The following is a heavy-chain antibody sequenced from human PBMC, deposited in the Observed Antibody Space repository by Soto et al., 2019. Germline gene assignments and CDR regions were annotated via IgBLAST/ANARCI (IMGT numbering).Heavy chain of an antibody. D-gene: IGHD3-9*01. CDR1: GGSISSYY. Sequence: SETLSLTCTVSGGSISSYYWSWIRQPPGEGLEWIGYIYYSGSTNYNPSLKSRVTISVDTSKNQFSLKLSSVTAADTAVYYCATSIRYFDWSLDYWGQGTLVT. J-gene: IGHJ4*02. CDR3: ATSIRYFDWSLDY. V-gene: IGHV4-59*08. CDR2: IYYSGST.